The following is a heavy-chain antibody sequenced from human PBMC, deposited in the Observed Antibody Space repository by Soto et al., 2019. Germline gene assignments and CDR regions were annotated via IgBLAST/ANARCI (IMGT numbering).Heavy chain of an antibody. CDR3: ARNNDYGGIATSDY. Sequence: PGGSLRLSCAASGFTFSSYSMNWVRQAPGKGLEWVSSISSSSSYIYYADSVKGRFTISRDNAKNSLYLQMNSLRAEDTAVYYCARNNDYGGIATSDYWGQGTLVTVSS. CDR1: GFTFSSYS. J-gene: IGHJ4*02. V-gene: IGHV3-21*01. D-gene: IGHD4-17*01. CDR2: ISSSSSYI.